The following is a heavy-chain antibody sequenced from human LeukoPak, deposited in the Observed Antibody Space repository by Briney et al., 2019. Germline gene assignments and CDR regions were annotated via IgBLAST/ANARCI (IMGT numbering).Heavy chain of an antibody. CDR3: ARDNTGYNYLDP. CDR2: IYSSGSI. V-gene: IGHV4-31*03. CDR1: GDSFSSGGYY. D-gene: IGHD1-20*01. Sequence: PSQTLSLTCTVSGDSFSSGGYYWTWVRQFSGKGLEWIGYIYSSGSIYYNPSLKSRVTISIDTSKNQFSLNMTSVTAADTAVYYCARDNTGYNYLDPWGQGTLVTVSS. J-gene: IGHJ5*02.